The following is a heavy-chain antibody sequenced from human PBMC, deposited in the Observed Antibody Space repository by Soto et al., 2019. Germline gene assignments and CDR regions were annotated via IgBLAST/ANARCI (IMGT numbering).Heavy chain of an antibody. D-gene: IGHD1-1*01. CDR1: GFSVTTYR. CDR2: IYGGGST. J-gene: IGHJ4*02. CDR3: TKGTSTTSGPVY. V-gene: IGHV3-53*01. Sequence: GSLRLSCAASGFSVTTYRMSWVRQAPGKGLEWVSVIYGGGSTVYAASVKGRFTVSRDDSKNIVYVDMNSLTAEDTAVYYCTKGTSTTSGPVYWGQGTPVTVSS.